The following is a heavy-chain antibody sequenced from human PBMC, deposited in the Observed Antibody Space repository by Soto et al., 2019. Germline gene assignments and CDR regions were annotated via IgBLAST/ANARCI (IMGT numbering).Heavy chain of an antibody. V-gene: IGHV1-2*04. Sequence: QVQLVQSGAEVKKPGASVKVSCKASGYTFTGYYMHWVRQAPGQGLEWMGWINPNSGGTNYAQKFQGWVTMTRDTSISTAYMELSRLRSDDTAVYYCARDRDRQNYGSGSYGMDVWGQGTTVTVSS. J-gene: IGHJ6*02. CDR2: INPNSGGT. CDR3: ARDRDRQNYGSGSYGMDV. CDR1: GYTFTGYY. D-gene: IGHD3-10*01.